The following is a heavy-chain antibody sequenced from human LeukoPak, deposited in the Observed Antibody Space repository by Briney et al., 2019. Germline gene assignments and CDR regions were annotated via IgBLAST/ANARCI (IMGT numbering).Heavy chain of an antibody. CDR3: AREGASGSYFWFDP. CDR1: GGSISSYY. D-gene: IGHD3-10*01. J-gene: IGHJ5*02. Sequence: SETLSLTCTVSGGSISSYYWSWIRQPPGKGLEWIGYIYYSGSTNYNPSLKSRVTISVDTSKNQFSLKLSSVTAADTAVYYCAREGASGSYFWFDPWGQGTLVTVPS. CDR2: IYYSGST. V-gene: IGHV4-59*01.